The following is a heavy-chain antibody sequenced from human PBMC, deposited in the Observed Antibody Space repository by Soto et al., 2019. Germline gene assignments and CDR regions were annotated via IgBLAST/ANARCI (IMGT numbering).Heavy chain of an antibody. CDR2: ISYDGSNK. CDR3: ARDKRDLRFLEWSYYFDY. Sequence: QVQLVESGGGVVQPGRSLRLSCAASGFTCSSYAMHWVRQAPGKGLEWVAVISYDGSNKYYADSVKGRFTISGDNSKNTLYLQMNSLRAEDTAVYYCARDKRDLRFLEWSYYFDYWGQGTLVTVSS. D-gene: IGHD3-3*01. V-gene: IGHV3-30-3*01. J-gene: IGHJ4*02. CDR1: GFTCSSYA.